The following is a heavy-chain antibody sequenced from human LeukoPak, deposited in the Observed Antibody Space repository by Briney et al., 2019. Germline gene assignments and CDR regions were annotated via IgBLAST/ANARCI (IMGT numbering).Heavy chain of an antibody. CDR3: ASSGYDYGGYYYYGMDV. CDR1: GYTFTSYD. CDR2: MNPNSGNT. V-gene: IGHV1-8*01. J-gene: IGHJ6*02. Sequence: ALVKVSCKASGYTFTSYDINWVRQATGQGLEWMGWMNPNSGNTGYAQKFQGRVTMTRNTSISTAYMELSSLRSEDTAVYYCASSGYDYGGYYYYGMDVWGQGTTVTVSS. D-gene: IGHD5-12*01.